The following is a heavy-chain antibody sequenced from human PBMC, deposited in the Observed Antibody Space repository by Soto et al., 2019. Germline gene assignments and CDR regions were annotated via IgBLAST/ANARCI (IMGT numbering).Heavy chain of an antibody. CDR1: SGSISSSSYY. V-gene: IGHV4-39*01. CDR2: IYYSGST. D-gene: IGHD3-3*01. J-gene: IGHJ5*02. Sequence: HSYTVWLSCTVCSGSISSSSYYWGWIRQPPGKGLEWIGSIYYSGSTYYNPSLKSRVTISVDTSKNQFSLKLSSVTAADTAVYYCAGSWSDPWGQGTLVTVSS. CDR3: AGSWSDP.